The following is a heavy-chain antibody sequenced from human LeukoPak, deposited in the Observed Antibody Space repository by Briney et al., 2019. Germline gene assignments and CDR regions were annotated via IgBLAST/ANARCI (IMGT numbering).Heavy chain of an antibody. CDR1: GDSISGADYY. CDR3: ARGGGGSSTVTTYWFDP. J-gene: IGHJ5*02. V-gene: IGHV4-30-4*01. D-gene: IGHD4-17*01. CDR2: VYYSGST. Sequence: PSETLSLTCTVSGDSISGADYYWSWIRQPPGKGLDWIAYVYYSGSTYYNPSLKSRLTISVDTSKNQFSLKLNSVTAADTAVYYCARGGGGSSTVTTYWFDPWGQGALVTVSS.